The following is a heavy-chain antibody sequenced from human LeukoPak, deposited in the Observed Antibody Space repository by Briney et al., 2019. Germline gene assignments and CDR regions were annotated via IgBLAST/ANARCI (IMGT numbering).Heavy chain of an antibody. V-gene: IGHV1-69*06. CDR2: IIPIFGTA. CDR3: ARGRDTAMVFDY. CDR1: GGTFSSYA. J-gene: IGHJ4*02. D-gene: IGHD5-18*01. Sequence: ASVKGSCKASGGTFSSYAISWVRQAPGQGLEWVGGIIPIFGTANYAQKFQGRVTITADKSTSTAYMELSSLRSEDTAVYYCARGRDTAMVFDYWGQGTLVTVSS.